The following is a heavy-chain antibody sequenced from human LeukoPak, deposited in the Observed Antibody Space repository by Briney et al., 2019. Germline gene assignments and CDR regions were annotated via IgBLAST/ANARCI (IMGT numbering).Heavy chain of an antibody. CDR2: INTNTGNP. J-gene: IGHJ5*02. D-gene: IGHD3-3*01. Sequence: ASVKVSCKAPGYTFTSYAMNWVRQAPGQGLEWMGWINTNTGNPTYAQGFTGRFVFSLDTSVSTAYLQISSLKAEDTAVYYCARDPNEDYDFWSGYLFGSLSNWFDPWGQGTLVTVSS. V-gene: IGHV7-4-1*02. CDR1: GYTFTSYA. CDR3: ARDPNEDYDFWSGYLFGSLSNWFDP.